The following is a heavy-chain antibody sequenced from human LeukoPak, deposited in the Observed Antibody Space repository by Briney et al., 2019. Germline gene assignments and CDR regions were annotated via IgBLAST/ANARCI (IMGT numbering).Heavy chain of an antibody. CDR2: IYPGDSDT. Sequence: GGSLKISCKGSGYSFTSYWSGWVRQMPGKGLDWMGIIYPGDSDTRYSPSCQGQVTISATTSISTAYLQWSSLKASDTAMYYCARRGYYDSSGYYFFAYWGQGTLVTVSS. J-gene: IGHJ4*02. D-gene: IGHD3-22*01. CDR1: GYSFTSYW. V-gene: IGHV5-51*01. CDR3: ARRGYYDSSGYYFFAY.